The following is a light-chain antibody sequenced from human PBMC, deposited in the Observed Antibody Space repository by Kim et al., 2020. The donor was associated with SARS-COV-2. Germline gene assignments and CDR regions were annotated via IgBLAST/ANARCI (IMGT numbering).Light chain of an antibody. CDR3: SSFTTRSTLV. CDR1: SSNIGSYTY. V-gene: IGLV2-14*03. Sequence: QSVLTQPASVSGSPGQSISISCTGTSSNIGSYTYVSWHQQHPGKAPQLMIYDVNKRPAGISSRFSGSKSGTTASLTISGLQAEDEADYYCSSFTTRSTLVFGGGTQLTVL. CDR2: DVN. J-gene: IGLJ3*02.